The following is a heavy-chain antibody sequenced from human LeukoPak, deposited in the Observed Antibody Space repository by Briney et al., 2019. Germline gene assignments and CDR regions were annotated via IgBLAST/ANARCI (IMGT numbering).Heavy chain of an antibody. CDR1: GFTFSSYS. D-gene: IGHD5-12*01. V-gene: IGHV3-48*04. J-gene: IGHJ6*02. CDR2: ISSSSSTI. Sequence: SGGSLRLSCAASGFTFSSYSMNWVRQAPGKGLEWVSYISSSSSTIYYADSVKGRFTISRDNAKNSLYLQMNSLRAEDTAVYYCARDRGGYSGYGASHGMDVWGQGTTVTVSS. CDR3: ARDRGGYSGYGASHGMDV.